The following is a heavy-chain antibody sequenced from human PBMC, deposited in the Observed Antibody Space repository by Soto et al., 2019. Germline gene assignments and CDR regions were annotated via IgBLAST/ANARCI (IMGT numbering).Heavy chain of an antibody. CDR1: GYSFVTYG. J-gene: IGHJ4*01. CDR2: IGTYKGST. CDR3: ARVVQHWWDYPTGGYDC. Sequence: QIQLVQSGLEVKKPGASVRVSCKTSGYSFVTYGISWVRQAPGQGPEWVDWIGTYKGSTRYSERPQGRVTLSTDMQATTVYMELRSLGPDDTAVYYCARVVQHWWDYPTGGYDCWGHGTLVTVSA. V-gene: IGHV1-18*04. D-gene: IGHD2-8*02.